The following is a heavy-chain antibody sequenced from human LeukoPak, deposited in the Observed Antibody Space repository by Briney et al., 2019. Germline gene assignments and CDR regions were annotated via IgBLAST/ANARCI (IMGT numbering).Heavy chain of an antibody. J-gene: IGHJ6*02. Sequence: GRSLRLSCAASGFTFSSYAMHWVRQAPGKGLEWVAVISYDGSNKYYADSVKGRFTTSRDNSKNTLYLQMNSLRAEDTAVYYCARGVRTAPRRLVGDVWGQGTTVTVSS. V-gene: IGHV3-30-3*01. CDR1: GFTFSSYA. CDR3: ARGVRTAPRRLVGDV. D-gene: IGHD1-26*01. CDR2: ISYDGSNK.